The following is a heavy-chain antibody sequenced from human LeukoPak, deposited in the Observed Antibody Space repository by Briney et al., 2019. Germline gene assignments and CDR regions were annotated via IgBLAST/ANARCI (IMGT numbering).Heavy chain of an antibody. D-gene: IGHD1-26*01. CDR2: ISWNSGRI. CDR1: GFTFDDYA. CDR3: AKDSVGATTTGWFDP. V-gene: IGHV3-9*01. J-gene: IGHJ5*02. Sequence: GRSLRLSCEASGFTFDDYAMHWVRQAPGKGLEWVSGISWNSGRIGYADSVKGRFTITRDNAKNSLYLQMNSLRAEDTALYYCAKDSVGATTTGWFDPWGQGTLVTVSS.